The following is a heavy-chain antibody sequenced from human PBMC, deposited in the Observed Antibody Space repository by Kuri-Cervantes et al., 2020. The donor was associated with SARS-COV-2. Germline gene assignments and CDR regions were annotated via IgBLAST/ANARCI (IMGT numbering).Heavy chain of an antibody. CDR2: IYSGGST. CDR1: GFTVSSNY. V-gene: IGHV3-53*01. Sequence: GESLKISCAASGFTVSSNYMSWVRQAPGKGLEWVSVIYSGGSTYYADSVKGRFTISRDNSKNTLYLQMHSLRVEDTAVYYCAKLGYYYDNNGYRDIDGFDIWGQGTMVTVSS. D-gene: IGHD3-22*01. J-gene: IGHJ3*02. CDR3: AKLGYYYDNNGYRDIDGFDI.